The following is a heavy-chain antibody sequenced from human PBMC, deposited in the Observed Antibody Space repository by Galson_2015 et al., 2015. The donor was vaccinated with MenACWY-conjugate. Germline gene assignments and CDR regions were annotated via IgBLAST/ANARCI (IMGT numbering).Heavy chain of an antibody. CDR1: GFTFSSYW. D-gene: IGHD2-2*01. CDR3: AKDRTGYCSSTSCYHSGMDV. V-gene: IGHV3-74*01. Sequence: SLRLSCAASGFTFSSYWMHWVRQAPGKGLVWVSRINSDGSSTSYADSVKGRFTISRDNSKNTLYLQMNSLRAEDTAMYYCAKDRTGYCSSTSCYHSGMDVWGQGTTVTVSS. J-gene: IGHJ6*02. CDR2: INSDGSST.